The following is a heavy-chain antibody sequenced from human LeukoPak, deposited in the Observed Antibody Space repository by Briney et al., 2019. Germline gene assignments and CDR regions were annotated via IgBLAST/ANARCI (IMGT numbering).Heavy chain of an antibody. J-gene: IGHJ3*02. CDR1: GYTFTGYY. Sequence: ASVKVSCKASGYTFTGYYMHWVRQAPGQGLEWMGWINPNSGGTNYAQKFQGRVTMTRDTSISTAYMELSRLRSDDTAVYYCARGRRRSSSWYDAFDIWGQGTMVTVSS. V-gene: IGHV1-2*02. CDR2: INPNSGGT. CDR3: ARGRRRSSSWYDAFDI. D-gene: IGHD6-13*01.